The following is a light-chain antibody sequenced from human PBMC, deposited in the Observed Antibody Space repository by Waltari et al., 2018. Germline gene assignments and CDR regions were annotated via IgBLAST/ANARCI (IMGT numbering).Light chain of an antibody. V-gene: IGKV3-20*01. J-gene: IGKJ5*01. Sequence: EIVLTQSPGTLSLSPGESATLSCRASQSVSSSYLTWYQQKPGQAPRLLIYGASSRATGIPDRVSGSGSGTDFTLTISRLEPEDFAVYYCQQYGSSPPNTFGQGTRLEIK. CDR1: QSVSSSY. CDR2: GAS. CDR3: QQYGSSPPNT.